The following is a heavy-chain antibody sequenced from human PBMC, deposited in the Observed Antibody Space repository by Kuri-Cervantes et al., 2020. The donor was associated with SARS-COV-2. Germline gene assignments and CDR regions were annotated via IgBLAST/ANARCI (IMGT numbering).Heavy chain of an antibody. CDR1: GGSFSGYY. D-gene: IGHD2-2*01. Sequence: SETLSLTCAVYGGSFSGYYWSWIRQPPGKGLEWIGYIYYSGSTNYNPSLKSRVTISVDTSKNQFSLKLSSVTAADTAVYYCARPQTVLGVVVPAAQGAFDIWGQGTMVTVSS. CDR2: IYYSGST. J-gene: IGHJ3*02. V-gene: IGHV4-34*01. CDR3: ARPQTVLGVVVPAAQGAFDI.